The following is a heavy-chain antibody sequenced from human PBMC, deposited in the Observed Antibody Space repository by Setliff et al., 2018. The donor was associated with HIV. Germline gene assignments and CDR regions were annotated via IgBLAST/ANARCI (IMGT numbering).Heavy chain of an antibody. CDR2: LNPNSHNT. CDR1: EYSFTSYD. J-gene: IGHJ6*03. D-gene: IGHD3-22*01. V-gene: IGHV1-8*01. CDR3: ATARRDYYDRGRRSHYYIDV. Sequence: RASVKVSCKPSEYSFTSYDTNWVRQATGQGLEWMGWLNPNSHNTGYAQKFQGRVAMTWDTSRSTAYMVLSNLKSEDTAVYYCATARRDYYDRGRRSHYYIDVWGKGTPVTVSS.